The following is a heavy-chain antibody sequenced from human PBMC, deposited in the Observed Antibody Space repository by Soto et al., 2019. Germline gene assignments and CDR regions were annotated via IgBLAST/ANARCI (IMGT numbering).Heavy chain of an antibody. CDR2: INPHGGST. V-gene: IGHV1-46*01. CDR3: ARSSGGNFGIIIEGTNWFAP. CDR1: RYTFTSYY. J-gene: IGHJ5*02. Sequence: VSVNVSCKAPRYTFTSYYINCVRQAPGQLLEWMGVINPHGGSTAYAQKFKGRVTLTRDTSASTVYMEVSSLTSEDTAMYYCARSSGGNFGIIIEGTNWFAPWGQGTLVTVSS. D-gene: IGHD1-26*01.